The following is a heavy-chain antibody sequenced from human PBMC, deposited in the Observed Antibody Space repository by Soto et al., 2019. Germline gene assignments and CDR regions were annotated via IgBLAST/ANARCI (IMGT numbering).Heavy chain of an antibody. CDR3: ARPYDGSGPNSGGYGFDI. D-gene: IGHD3-22*01. CDR2: MYKSAT. V-gene: IGHV4-59*01. J-gene: IGHJ3*02. Sequence: QVQLQESGPGLVKPSETLSLTCSVSGGSISSYYWSWIRQPPGKGLEWIAYMYKSATSYNPSLKSRVSISLDTSQNQFSLKLSSVTAADTAVYYCARPYDGSGPNSGGYGFDIWGQGTMVTVSS. CDR1: GGSISSYY.